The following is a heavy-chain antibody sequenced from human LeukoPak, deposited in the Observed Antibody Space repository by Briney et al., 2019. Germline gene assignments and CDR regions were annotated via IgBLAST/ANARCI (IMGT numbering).Heavy chain of an antibody. CDR2: INHSGST. Sequence: SETLSLTCAVYGGSFSGYYWSWLRQPPGKGLEWIGEINHSGSTNYNPSLKSRVTISVDTSKNQFSLKLSSVTAADTAVYYCARGRIVGATYGWFDPWGQGTLVTVSS. J-gene: IGHJ5*02. D-gene: IGHD1-26*01. CDR1: GGSFSGYY. V-gene: IGHV4-34*01. CDR3: ARGRIVGATYGWFDP.